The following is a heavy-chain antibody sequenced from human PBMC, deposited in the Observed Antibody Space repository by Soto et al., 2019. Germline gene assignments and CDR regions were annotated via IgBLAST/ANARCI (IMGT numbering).Heavy chain of an antibody. CDR2: VNHNGRN. CDR3: ARGGSSDWQVAFDF. J-gene: IGHJ3*01. V-gene: IGHV4-34*01. Sequence: LSLTCTVSGGSISSYYWSWIRQTPGKGLEWIGKVNHNGRNNYNPSLKSRVTISLDMSKNQISLKLTSVTAADTAVYYCARGGSSDWQVAFDFWGQGTMVTVSS. CDR1: GGSISSYY. D-gene: IGHD6-19*01.